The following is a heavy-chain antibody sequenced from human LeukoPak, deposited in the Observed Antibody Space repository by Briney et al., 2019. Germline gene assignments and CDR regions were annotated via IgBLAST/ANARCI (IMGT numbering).Heavy chain of an antibody. J-gene: IGHJ6*02. CDR3: ARDLDLGYDFWSGYYSTYYYYYYGMDV. CDR2: MNPNSGNT. D-gene: IGHD3-3*01. V-gene: IGHV1-8*01. Sequence: GASVKVSCKASGYTFTSYDINWVRQATGQGLEWMGWMNPNSGNTGYAQKFQGRVTMTRNTSISTAYMELSSLRSEDTAVYYCARDLDLGYDFWSGYYSTYYYYYYGMDVWGQGTTVTVSS. CDR1: GYTFTSYD.